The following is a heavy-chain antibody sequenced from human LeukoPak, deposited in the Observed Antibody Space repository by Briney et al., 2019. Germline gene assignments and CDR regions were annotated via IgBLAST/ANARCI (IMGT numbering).Heavy chain of an antibody. Sequence: GGSLRLSCATTGFTFDDYGMTWVRQAPGKGLEWVSGINWNGAGTSYADSVKGRFTISRDNAKNSLHLQMNSLRAEDTALYYCARASRYCSSTNCYGAYDIWGQGTMVTVSS. D-gene: IGHD2-2*01. CDR1: GFTFDDYG. CDR2: INWNGAGT. J-gene: IGHJ3*02. V-gene: IGHV3-20*04. CDR3: ARASRYCSSTNCYGAYDI.